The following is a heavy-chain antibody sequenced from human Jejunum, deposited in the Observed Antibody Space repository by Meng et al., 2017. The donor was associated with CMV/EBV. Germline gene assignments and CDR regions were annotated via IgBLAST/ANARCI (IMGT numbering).Heavy chain of an antibody. CDR1: GFSLSSSGVG. D-gene: IGHD3-10*01. J-gene: IGHJ4*02. V-gene: IGHV2-5*02. Sequence: QITLKESGPTLVKPTQILTLTCTFSGFSLSSSGVGVGWIRQPPGKALEWLALIYWDGDERYRPSLKTRLAITKDTSKNQVVLTMTNVDPVDTATYFCARGYGASWFDNWGQGTLVTVSS. CDR2: IYWDGDE. CDR3: ARGYGASWFDN.